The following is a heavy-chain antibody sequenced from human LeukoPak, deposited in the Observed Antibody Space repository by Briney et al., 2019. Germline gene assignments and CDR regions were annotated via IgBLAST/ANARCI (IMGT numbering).Heavy chain of an antibody. CDR2: ISGSGGST. Sequence: PGGSLRLSCAASGFTFSSYAMNWVRQAPGKGLEWVSAISGSGGSTYYADSVKGRFTISRDNSKNTLYLQMNSLRAEDTAVYYCAKRFWSGYYNGPFDYWGQGTLVTVSS. CDR1: GFTFSSYA. D-gene: IGHD3-3*01. J-gene: IGHJ4*02. CDR3: AKRFWSGYYNGPFDY. V-gene: IGHV3-23*01.